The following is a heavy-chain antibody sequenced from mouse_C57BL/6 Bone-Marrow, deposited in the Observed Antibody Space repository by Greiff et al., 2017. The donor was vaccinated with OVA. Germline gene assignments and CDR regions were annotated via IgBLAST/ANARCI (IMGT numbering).Heavy chain of an antibody. CDR1: GYTFTSYW. CDR2: IYPGSGST. CDR3: AREAYYSNNFDY. J-gene: IGHJ2*01. V-gene: IGHV1-55*01. D-gene: IGHD2-5*01. Sequence: QVQLQQPGAELVKPGASVKMSCKASGYTFTSYWITWVKQRPGQGLEWIGHIYPGSGSTNYNEKFKSKATLTVDTSSSTAYMQLSSLTSEDSAVYYCAREAYYSNNFDYWGQGTTLTVSS.